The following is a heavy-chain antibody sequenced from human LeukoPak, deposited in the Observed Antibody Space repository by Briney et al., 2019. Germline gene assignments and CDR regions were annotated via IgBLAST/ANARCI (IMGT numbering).Heavy chain of an antibody. CDR1: GYTFTGYY. J-gene: IGHJ5*02. CDR2: INPNSGGT. D-gene: IGHD2-15*01. CDR3: ARLYCSGGSCYPEDNWFDP. Sequence: GASVKVSCKASGYTFTGYYMHWVRQAPGQGLEWMGWINPNSGGTNYAQKFQGRVTMTRDTSISTAYMELSRLRSDDTAVYYCARLYCSGGSCYPEDNWFDPWGQGTLVTVSS. V-gene: IGHV1-2*02.